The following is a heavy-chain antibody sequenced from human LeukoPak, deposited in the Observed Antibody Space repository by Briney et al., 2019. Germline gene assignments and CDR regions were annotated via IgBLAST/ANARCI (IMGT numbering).Heavy chain of an antibody. J-gene: IGHJ4*02. CDR2: ISYDGSNK. D-gene: IGHD2/OR15-2a*01. CDR1: GFTLNNYG. V-gene: IGHV3-30*03. Sequence: GGSLRLSCAASGFTLNNYGMHWVRQAPGKGLEWVAVISYDGSNKYYADSVKGRFTISRDNSKNTLYLQMNSLRAEDTAVYYCAREGFYGGFDYWGQGTLVTVSS. CDR3: AREGFYGGFDY.